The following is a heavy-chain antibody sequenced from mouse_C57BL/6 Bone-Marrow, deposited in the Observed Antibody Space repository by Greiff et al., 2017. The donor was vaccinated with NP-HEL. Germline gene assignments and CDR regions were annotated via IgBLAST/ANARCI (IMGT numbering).Heavy chain of an antibody. Sequence: QVQLQQPGAELVMPGASVKLSCKASGYTFTSYWMHWVKQRPGQGLEWIGEIDPSDSYTNYNQKFKGKSTLTVDKSSSTVYMQLSSLTSEDSAVYYCARDPYGSTPWFAYWGQGTLVTVAA. CDR1: GYTFTSYW. CDR2: IDPSDSYT. J-gene: IGHJ3*01. D-gene: IGHD1-1*01. CDR3: ARDPYGSTPWFAY. V-gene: IGHV1-69*01.